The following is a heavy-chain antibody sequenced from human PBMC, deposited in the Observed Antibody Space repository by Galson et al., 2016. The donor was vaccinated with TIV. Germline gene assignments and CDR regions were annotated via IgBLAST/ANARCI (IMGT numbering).Heavy chain of an antibody. CDR1: RFSFHTYW. CDR3: ARDRYYDARGYYYYYYGMDV. J-gene: IGHJ6*02. CDR2: INDGGSEK. D-gene: IGHD3-22*01. V-gene: IGHV3-7*03. Sequence: SLRLSCAASRFSFHTYWMSWLRQAPGKGLEWVASINDGGSEKEYVDSVKGRFTISRDSSKNTLYLQMNSLRAEDTAVYYCARDRYYDARGYYYYYYGMDVWGQGTTVTVSS.